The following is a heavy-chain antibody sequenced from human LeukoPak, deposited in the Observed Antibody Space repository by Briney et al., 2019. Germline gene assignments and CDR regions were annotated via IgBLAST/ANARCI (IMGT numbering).Heavy chain of an antibody. CDR3: ARHSPGSRGVDY. CDR1: GGSFSGYY. J-gene: IGHJ4*02. V-gene: IGHV4-34*01. D-gene: IGHD2-21*01. Sequence: PSGTLSLTCAVHGGSFSGYYWIWIRQPPGKGLEWIGEIDHSGNTQYNPSLKSRVTISIDASRNQSSLYLTSVTAADTAMYYCARHSPGSRGVDYWGQETLVTVSS. CDR2: IDHSGNT.